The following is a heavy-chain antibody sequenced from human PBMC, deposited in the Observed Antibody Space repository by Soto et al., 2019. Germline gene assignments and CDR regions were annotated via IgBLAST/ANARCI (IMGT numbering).Heavy chain of an antibody. CDR3: AKDLSLSPYIVATIWYESMNWFDP. CDR2: ISGSGGST. Sequence: PGGSLRPSCAASGFTFSSYAMSWVRQAPGKGLEWVSVISGSGGSTYYADSVKGRFTISRDNSKNTLYLQMNSLRAEDTAVYYCAKDLSLSPYIVATIWYESMNWFDPWGEGTLVTVSS. V-gene: IGHV3-23*01. CDR1: GFTFSSYA. J-gene: IGHJ5*02. D-gene: IGHD5-12*01.